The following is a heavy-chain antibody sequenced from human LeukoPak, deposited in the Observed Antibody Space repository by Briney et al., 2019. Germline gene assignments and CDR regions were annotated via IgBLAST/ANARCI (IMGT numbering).Heavy chain of an antibody. CDR3: ARDGRQTVYNWNDEGRKNWYDP. V-gene: IGHV1-46*01. Sequence: ASVKVSCKASGFTFSGYYLQWMRQAPGQGLEWIGIINPNEGSTKYAQSFQGRVTLTGDTSTSTVYMELSSLTSEDTAVYYCARDGRQTVYNWNDEGRKNWYDPWGQGTLVTVSS. CDR1: GFTFSGYY. CDR2: INPNEGST. D-gene: IGHD1-1*01. J-gene: IGHJ5*02.